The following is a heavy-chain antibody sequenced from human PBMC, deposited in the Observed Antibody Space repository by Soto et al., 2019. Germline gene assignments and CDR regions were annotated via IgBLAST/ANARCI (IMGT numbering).Heavy chain of an antibody. CDR1: GVTVSNNY. D-gene: IGHD4-17*01. CDR3: ARNVPVTTLGY. CDR2: IYSTGNT. V-gene: IGHV3-66*01. Sequence: EVKLVESGGGLVQPGGSLRLSCAASGVTVSNNYMTWVRQAPGKGLELVSSIYSTGNTFYADSVKGRFTISRDNSKNTLYLQMHSLRIEDTAVYYCARNVPVTTLGYRGQGTLVTVSS. J-gene: IGHJ4*02.